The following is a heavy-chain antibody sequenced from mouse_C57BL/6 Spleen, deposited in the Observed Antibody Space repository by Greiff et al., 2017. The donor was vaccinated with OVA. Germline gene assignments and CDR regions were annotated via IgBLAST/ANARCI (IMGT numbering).Heavy chain of an antibody. J-gene: IGHJ1*03. V-gene: IGHV5-17*01. CDR3: ARSYSNPYWYFDV. CDR1: GFTFSDYG. D-gene: IGHD2-5*01. Sequence: EVKLMESGGGLVKPGGSLKLSCAASGFTFSDYGMHWVRQAPEKGLEWVAYISSGSSTIYYADTVKGRFTISRDNAKNTLFLQMTSLRSEDTAMYYCARSYSNPYWYFDVWGTGTTVTVSS. CDR2: ISSGSSTI.